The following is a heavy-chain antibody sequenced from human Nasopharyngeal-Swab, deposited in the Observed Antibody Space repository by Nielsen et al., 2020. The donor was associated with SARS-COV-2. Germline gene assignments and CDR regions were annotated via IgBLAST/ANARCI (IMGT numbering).Heavy chain of an antibody. CDR3: ARGFRGFSD. Sequence: GESLKISCAASGFTFSNYAMGWVRQAPGKGLEWVGRTRNKVNSYSTVYAASVRGRFTISRDDSSTSVYLQMTSLKSGDTAVYYCARGFRGFSDWGQGTLVTVSS. CDR1: GFTFSNYA. V-gene: IGHV3-72*01. D-gene: IGHD3-3*01. J-gene: IGHJ4*02. CDR2: TRNKVNSYST.